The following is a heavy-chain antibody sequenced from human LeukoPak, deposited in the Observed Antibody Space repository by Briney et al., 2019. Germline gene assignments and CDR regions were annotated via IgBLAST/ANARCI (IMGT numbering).Heavy chain of an antibody. CDR2: IWYDGSNK. D-gene: IGHD6-13*01. V-gene: IGHV3-33*01. CDR1: GFTFSSYG. J-gene: IGHJ4*02. CDR3: ARDQRYSSSWYYFDY. Sequence: PGRSLRLSCAASGFTFSSYGMHWVCQAPGKGLEWVAVIWYDGSNKYYADSVKGRFTISRDNSKNTLYLQMNSLRAEDTAVYYCARDQRYSSSWYYFDYWGQGTLVTVSS.